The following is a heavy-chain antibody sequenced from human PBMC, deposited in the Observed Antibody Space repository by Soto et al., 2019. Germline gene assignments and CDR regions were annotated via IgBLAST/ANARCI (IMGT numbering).Heavy chain of an antibody. Sequence: SETLSLTCAVYGGSFSGYYWSWIRQPPGKGLEWIGEINHSGSTNYNPSLKSRVTISVDTSKNQFSLHLNSVTPEDTAVYYCAGTTSLQWYYMDLWDKGTTVTVSS. CDR1: GGSFSGYY. V-gene: IGHV4-34*01. D-gene: IGHD1-7*01. CDR2: INHSGST. J-gene: IGHJ6*03. CDR3: AGTTSLQWYYMDL.